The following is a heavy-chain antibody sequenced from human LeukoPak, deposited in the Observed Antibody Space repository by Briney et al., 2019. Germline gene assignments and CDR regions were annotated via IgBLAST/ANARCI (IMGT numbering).Heavy chain of an antibody. J-gene: IGHJ6*03. V-gene: IGHV3-23*01. CDR2: ISGSGGST. D-gene: IGHD3-22*01. CDR1: GFTFSSYW. CDR3: AKEGNYYDSSGYYPHYYYYYYMDV. Sequence: EGSLRLSCAASGFTFSSYWMNWVRQAPGKGLEWVSAISGSGGSTYYADSVKGRFTISRDNSKNTLYLQMNSLRAEDTAVYYCAKEGNYYDSSGYYPHYYYYYYMDVWGKGTTVTVSS.